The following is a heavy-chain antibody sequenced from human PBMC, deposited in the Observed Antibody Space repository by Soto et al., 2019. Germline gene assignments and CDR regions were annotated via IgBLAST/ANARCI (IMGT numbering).Heavy chain of an antibody. CDR2: INPSGGST. D-gene: IGHD2-2*01. CDR3: ASSYCISTSCPPYYGMDV. Sequence: ASVKVSCKASGYTFTSYYMHWVRQAPGQGLEWMGIINPSGGSTSYAQKFQGRVTMTRDTSTSTVYMELSSLRSEDTAVYYCASSYCISTSCPPYYGMDVWGQGTTVTVSS. V-gene: IGHV1-46*01. CDR1: GYTFTSYY. J-gene: IGHJ6*02.